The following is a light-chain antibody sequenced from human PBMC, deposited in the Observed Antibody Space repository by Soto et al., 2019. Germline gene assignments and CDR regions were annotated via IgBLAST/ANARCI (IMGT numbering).Light chain of an antibody. Sequence: DIQMTQSPSTLSASVRDRVTITCRASQSVGHWLAWYQQKPGKAPKLLIYKACTLESGVPSRFSGSGFGTEVALTLSSLQPDAFATYYCQHYTASPYTFGQGSKLEIK. CDR1: QSVGHW. CDR2: KAC. V-gene: IGKV1-5*03. J-gene: IGKJ2*01. CDR3: QHYTASPYT.